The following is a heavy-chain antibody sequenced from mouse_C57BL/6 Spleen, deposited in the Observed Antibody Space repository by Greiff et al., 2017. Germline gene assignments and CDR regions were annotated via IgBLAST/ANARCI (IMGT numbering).Heavy chain of an antibody. V-gene: IGHV1-64*01. CDR1: GYTFTSYW. D-gene: IGHD1-1*01. CDR2: IHPNSGST. Sequence: QVQLQQPGAELVKPGASVKLSCKASGYTFTSYWMHWVKQRPGQGLEWIGMIHPNSGSTNYNEKFKSKATLTVDKSSSTAYMQLGSLTSEDSAVYYCARKSYSYFDYWGQGTTLTVSS. J-gene: IGHJ2*01. CDR3: ARKSYSYFDY.